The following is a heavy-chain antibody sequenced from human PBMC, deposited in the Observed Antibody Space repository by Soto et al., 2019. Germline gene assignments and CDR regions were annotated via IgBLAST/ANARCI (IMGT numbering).Heavy chain of an antibody. Sequence: QVTLKESGPVLVKPTETLTLTCTVSGFSLSNAGMGVSWIRQPPGKALEWLAHIFSNDEKSYSTSLNYRLTLSRDTSKSQVVLSMTNMDPVDTATYFCTRTPFKEGAESYFDIWGQGTLVTVSS. CDR1: GFSLSNAGMG. J-gene: IGHJ4*02. D-gene: IGHD3-16*01. CDR3: TRTPFKEGAESYFDI. V-gene: IGHV2-26*01. CDR2: IFSNDEK.